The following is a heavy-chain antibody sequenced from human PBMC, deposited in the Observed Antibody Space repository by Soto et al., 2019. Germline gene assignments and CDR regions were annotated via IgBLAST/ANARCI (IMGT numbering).Heavy chain of an antibody. CDR2: IIPIIGTA. Sequence: ASVKVSCKASEDTFTDYDMRWVRQAPGQGLEWMGGIIPIIGTAIYPQKFQGRVTITGDTSVNTAYMALSRLRSDDTAVYYCASTKYDSSAYYNWDLGLWGRGTLVTVSS. CDR1: EDTFTDYD. CDR3: ASTKYDSSAYYNWDLGL. V-gene: IGHV1-2*02. J-gene: IGHJ2*01. D-gene: IGHD3-22*01.